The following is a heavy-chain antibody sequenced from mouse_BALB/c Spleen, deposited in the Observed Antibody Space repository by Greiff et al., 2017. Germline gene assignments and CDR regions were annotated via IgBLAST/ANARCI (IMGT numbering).Heavy chain of an antibody. D-gene: IGHD1-1*01. V-gene: IGHV5-9-4*01. J-gene: IGHJ4*01. CDR3: ARERDYGSSYLYAMDY. Sequence: EVHLVESGGGLVKPGGSLKLSCAASGFTFSSYAMSWVRQSPEKRLEWVAEISSGGSYTYYPDTVTGRFTISRDNAKNTLYLEMSSLRSEDTAMYYCARERDYGSSYLYAMDYWGQGTSVTVSS. CDR1: GFTFSSYA. CDR2: ISSGGSYT.